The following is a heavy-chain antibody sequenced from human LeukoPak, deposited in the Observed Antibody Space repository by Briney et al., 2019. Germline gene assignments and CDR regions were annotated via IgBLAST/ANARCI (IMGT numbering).Heavy chain of an antibody. CDR2: IYTSGST. V-gene: IGHV4-61*02. CDR1: GGSISSGSYY. J-gene: IGHJ5*02. D-gene: IGHD3-3*01. CDR3: AREMRGYDFWSGYYAYIWFDP. Sequence: PSETLSLTCTVSGGSISSGSYYWSWIRQPAGKGLEWIGRIYTSGSTNYNPSLKSRVTISVDTSKNQFSLKLSSVTDADTAVYYCAREMRGYDFWSGYYAYIWFDPWGQGTLVTVSS.